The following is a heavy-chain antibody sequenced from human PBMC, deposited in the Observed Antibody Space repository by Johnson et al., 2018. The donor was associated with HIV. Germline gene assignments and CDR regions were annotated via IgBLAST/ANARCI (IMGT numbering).Heavy chain of an antibody. CDR2: ISYDGSNK. V-gene: IGHV3-30*04. J-gene: IGHJ3*02. CDR3: ARVEGGSSSNAFDI. D-gene: IGHD6-13*01. Sequence: QVQLVESGGGVVQPGRSLRLSCAASAFTFSTYAMQWVRQAPGKGLEWVAVISYDGSNKYYADSVKGRFTISRDNSKNTLYLQMNSLRAEDTAVYYCARVEGGSSSNAFDIWGQGTMVTVSS. CDR1: AFTFSTYA.